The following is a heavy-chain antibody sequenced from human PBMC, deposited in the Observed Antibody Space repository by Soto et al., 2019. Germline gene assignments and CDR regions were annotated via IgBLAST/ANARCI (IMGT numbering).Heavy chain of an antibody. CDR3: ARQYPHMVRGPISPPGDWFDP. CDR2: IYYSGST. V-gene: IGHV4-39*01. Sequence: SETLSLTCTVSGGSISSSSYYWGWIRQPPGKGLEWIGSIYYSGSTYYNPSLKSRVTISADTSKNQFSLKLSSVTAADTAVYYCARQYPHMVRGPISPPGDWFDPWGQGTLVTVSS. CDR1: GGSISSSSYY. J-gene: IGHJ5*02. D-gene: IGHD3-10*01.